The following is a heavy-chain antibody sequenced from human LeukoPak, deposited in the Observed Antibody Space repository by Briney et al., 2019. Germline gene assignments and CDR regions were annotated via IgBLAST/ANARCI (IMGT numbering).Heavy chain of an antibody. V-gene: IGHV3-48*03. CDR1: GFTFSSYE. J-gene: IGHJ1*01. D-gene: IGHD6-13*01. CDR3: AIAAARSSPFQH. Sequence: GGSLRLSCAASGFTFSSYEMNWVRQAPGKGLEWVSYISSSGSTIYYADSVKGRFTISRDNAKNSLYLQMNSLRAEDTAIYYCAIAAARSSPFQHWGQGTLVTVSS. CDR2: ISSSGSTI.